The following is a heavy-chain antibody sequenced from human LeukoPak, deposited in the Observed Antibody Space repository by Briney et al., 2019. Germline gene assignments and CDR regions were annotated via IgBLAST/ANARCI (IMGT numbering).Heavy chain of an antibody. CDR3: ARNYRPDFDY. CDR2: TYYRSRWIH. V-gene: IGHV6-1*01. J-gene: IGHJ4*02. D-gene: IGHD3-10*01. Sequence: SQTLSLTCAISGDSVSSNSAAWNWIRQSPSRGLEWLGRTYYRSRWIHDYAVSVQGRITINPDTSKNQFSLQLNSVTPEDTAVYYCARNYRPDFDYWGQGTLVTVSS. CDR1: GDSVSSNSAA.